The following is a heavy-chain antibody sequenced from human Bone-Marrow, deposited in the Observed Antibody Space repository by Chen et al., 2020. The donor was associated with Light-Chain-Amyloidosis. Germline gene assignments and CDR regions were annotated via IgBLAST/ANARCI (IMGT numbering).Heavy chain of an antibody. V-gene: IGHV3-74*01. D-gene: IGHD1-1*01. CDR3: ARARTPTMLDN. CDR2: ISTDGSS. CDR1: GFTFNSYW. Sequence: EVQLVESGGGLVQPGGSLRLYCAASGFTFNSYWMHWVRQAPGKGLVCVSRISTDGSSSYAVSVKGRFTISRDNAKNTLFLQMNSLTAEDTAVYYCARARTPTMLDNWGQGTLVTVSS. J-gene: IGHJ4*02.